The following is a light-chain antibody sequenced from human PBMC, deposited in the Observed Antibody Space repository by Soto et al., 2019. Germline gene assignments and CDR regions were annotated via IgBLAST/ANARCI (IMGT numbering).Light chain of an antibody. Sequence: QSALTQPASVSGSPGQSITISCTGTSSDVGSYNLVSWYQQHPGKAPKLMIYEVSKRPSGVSNRFSGSKSGNTASLTISGLQAEDEADYYCCSYAGNWVFGGGTKVTVL. CDR2: EVS. V-gene: IGLV2-23*02. CDR1: SSDVGSYNL. J-gene: IGLJ3*02. CDR3: CSYAGNWV.